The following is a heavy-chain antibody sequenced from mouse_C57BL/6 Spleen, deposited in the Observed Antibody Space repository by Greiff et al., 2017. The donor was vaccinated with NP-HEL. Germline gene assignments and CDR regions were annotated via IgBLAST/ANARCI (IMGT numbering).Heavy chain of an antibody. CDR3: TRGGVIYYEYYYAMDD. V-gene: IGHV5-9-1*02. Sequence: EVNLVESGAGLVKPGGSLKLSCAASGFTFSSYAMSWVRQTPEKRLEWVAYISSGGDYIYWCVTVKGRCTISRDNARNTLYLQMSSLKSEDTAMYYCTRGGVIYYEYYYAMDDWGQGTSVTVSS. CDR2: ISSGGDYI. J-gene: IGHJ4*01. D-gene: IGHD2-4*01. CDR1: GFTFSSYA.